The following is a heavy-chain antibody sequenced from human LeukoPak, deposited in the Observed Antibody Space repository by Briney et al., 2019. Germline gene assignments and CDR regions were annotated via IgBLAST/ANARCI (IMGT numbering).Heavy chain of an antibody. CDR3: ARPPYSSGSFDL. CDR2: IDSDGSST. V-gene: IGHV3-74*01. CDR1: GFTVSSNY. D-gene: IGHD6-19*01. J-gene: IGHJ2*01. Sequence: GGSLRLSCAASGFTVSSNYMSWVRQAPGKGLVWVSRIDSDGSSTTYADSVKGRFTISRDNAKNTLYLQMNSLRAEDTAVYYCARPPYSSGSFDLWGRGTLVTVSS.